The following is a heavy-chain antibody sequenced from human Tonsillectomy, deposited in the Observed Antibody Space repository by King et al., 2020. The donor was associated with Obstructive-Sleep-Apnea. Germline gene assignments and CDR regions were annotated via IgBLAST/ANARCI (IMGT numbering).Heavy chain of an antibody. D-gene: IGHD5-12*01. V-gene: IGHV3-23*04. CDR3: AKSTGVATRGYDY. CDR1: GFTFSSYA. CDR2: ISGSGGST. Sequence: VQLVESGGGLVQPGGSLRLSCAASGFTFSSYAMSWVRQAPGKGLDWVSAISGSGGSTYYADSVKGRFTISRDNSKKTLYLQMNSLRAEDTAVYYCAKSTGVATRGYDYWGQGTLVTVSS. J-gene: IGHJ4*02.